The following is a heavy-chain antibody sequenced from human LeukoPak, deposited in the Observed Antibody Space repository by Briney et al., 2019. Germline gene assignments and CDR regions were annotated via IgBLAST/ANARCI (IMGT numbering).Heavy chain of an antibody. V-gene: IGHV4-34*01. CDR3: ARGPTMITFGGVFFY. D-gene: IGHD3-16*01. CDR1: GGSFSGYH. J-gene: IGHJ4*02. Sequence: PSETLSLTCAVYGGSFSGYHWSGIRQPPGKGLEWIGEINHSGSTNYNPSLKSRVTISVDTSKNQFSPKLSSVTAADTAVYYCARGPTMITFGGVFFYWGQGTLVTVSS. CDR2: INHSGST.